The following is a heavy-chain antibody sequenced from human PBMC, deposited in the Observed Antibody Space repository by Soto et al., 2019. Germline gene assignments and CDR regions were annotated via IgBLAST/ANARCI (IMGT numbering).Heavy chain of an antibody. CDR2: ISAYNGNT. J-gene: IGHJ4*02. CDR3: AGDQGIAAAGSPSDY. V-gene: IGHV1-18*04. CDR1: GYTFTSYG. Sequence: ASVKVSCKASGYTFTSYGISWVRQAPGQGLEWMGWISAYNGNTNYAQKLQGRVTMTTDTSTSTAYMELRSLRSDDTAVYYCAGDQGIAAAGSPSDYWGQGTLVTVSS. D-gene: IGHD6-13*01.